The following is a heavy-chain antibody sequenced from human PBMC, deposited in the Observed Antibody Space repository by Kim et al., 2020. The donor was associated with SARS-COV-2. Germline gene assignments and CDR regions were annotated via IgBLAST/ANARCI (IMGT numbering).Heavy chain of an antibody. CDR1: GGSFSGYY. D-gene: IGHD3-22*01. CDR3: ARVPMIVVVITTKPPCDCFDY. J-gene: IGHJ4*02. CDR2: INHSGST. V-gene: IGHV4-34*01. Sequence: SETLSLTCAVYGGSFSGYYWSWIRQPPGKGLEWIGEINHSGSTNYNPSLKSRVTISVDTSKNQFSLKLSSVTAADTAVYYCARVPMIVVVITTKPPCDCFDYWGQGTLVTVSS.